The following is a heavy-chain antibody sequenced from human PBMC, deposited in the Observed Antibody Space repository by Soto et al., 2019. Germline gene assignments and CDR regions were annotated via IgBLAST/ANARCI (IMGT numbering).Heavy chain of an antibody. Sequence: EVQLLESGGGLVQPGGSLRLSCAASGFIFSSYAMSWVRQAPGKGLECVSGVSGDGGSTSYADSVRGRFTISRDNCKSTLYLQMDSLRVVDTAVYYCTGRSGGKDYWGQGALVTVSS. V-gene: IGHV3-23*01. D-gene: IGHD6-25*01. CDR2: VSGDGGST. CDR1: GFIFSSYA. CDR3: TGRSGGKDY. J-gene: IGHJ4*02.